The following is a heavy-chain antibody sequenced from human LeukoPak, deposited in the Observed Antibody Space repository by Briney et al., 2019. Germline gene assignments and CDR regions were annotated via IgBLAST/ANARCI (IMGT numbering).Heavy chain of an antibody. D-gene: IGHD3-22*01. CDR2: IYYRGST. J-gene: IGHJ6*03. CDR3: ARSYDTSGSYYGSYYYYMDV. V-gene: IGHV4-59*01. CDR1: GGSISSNY. Sequence: PSETLSLTRTVSGGSISSNYWSWIRQPAGKGLEWIGSIYYRGSTNYNPSLKRRVTISVDTSKNQFSLKLSSVTAADTAVYFCARSYDTSGSYYGSYYYYMDVWGKGSTVTVSS.